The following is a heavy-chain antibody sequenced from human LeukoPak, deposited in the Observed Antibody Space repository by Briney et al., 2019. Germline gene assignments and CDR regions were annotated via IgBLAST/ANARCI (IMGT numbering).Heavy chain of an antibody. CDR3: ATLYSSGWLGYFDL. D-gene: IGHD6-19*01. CDR2: MNPNSGNT. Sequence: ASVKVSCKASGYTFTSYDINWVRQATGQGLEWMGWMNPNSGNTGYAQKFQGRVTMTRNTSISTAYMELSSLRSEDTAVYYCATLYSSGWLGYFDLWGRGTLVTVSS. V-gene: IGHV1-8*01. CDR1: GYTFTSYD. J-gene: IGHJ2*01.